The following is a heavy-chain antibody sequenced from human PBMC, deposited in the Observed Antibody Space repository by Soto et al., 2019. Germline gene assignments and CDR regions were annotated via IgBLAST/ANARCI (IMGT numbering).Heavy chain of an antibody. CDR2: IVPIVDTS. CDR1: GGTFSSYA. J-gene: IGHJ4*02. CDR3: VRVVAIPGYPDN. Sequence: QVQLVQSGAEVRQPASSVQVSCKTSGGTFSSYAISWVRQAPGQGLEWMGGIVPIVDTSTYAQKFQGRVTITADESTSTVDMELSTLRSDDTAVYYCVRVVAIPGYPDNWGQGTLVTVSS. D-gene: IGHD5-12*01. V-gene: IGHV1-69*12.